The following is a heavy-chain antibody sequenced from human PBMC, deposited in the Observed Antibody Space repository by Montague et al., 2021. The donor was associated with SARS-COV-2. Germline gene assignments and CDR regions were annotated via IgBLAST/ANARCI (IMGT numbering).Heavy chain of an antibody. CDR1: GFTFSSYW. CDR3: ARDYKPVGRDGYNYDYYYGIGV. D-gene: IGHD5-24*01. J-gene: IGHJ6*02. Sequence: SLRLSCAASGFTFSSYWMSWVRQAPGKGLEWVANIKQDGSEKYYVDSVKGRFTISRDNAKNSLYLQMNSLRAEDTAVYYCARDYKPVGRDGYNYDYYYGIGVWGQGTTVTVSS. CDR2: IKQDGSEK. V-gene: IGHV3-7*01.